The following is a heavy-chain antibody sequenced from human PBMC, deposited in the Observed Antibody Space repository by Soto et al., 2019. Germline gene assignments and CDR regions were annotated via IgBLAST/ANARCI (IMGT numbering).Heavy chain of an antibody. CDR2: IYYSGST. CDR1: VGSISSYY. J-gene: IGHJ5*02. Sequence: SETLSLTCTVSVGSISSYYWSWIRQPPGKGLEWIGYIYYSGSTNYNPSLKSRVTISVDTSKNQFSLKLSSVTAADTAVYYCARAPINMVRGAGTFDPWGQGNLVTVSS. CDR3: ARAPINMVRGAGTFDP. D-gene: IGHD3-10*01. V-gene: IGHV4-59*01.